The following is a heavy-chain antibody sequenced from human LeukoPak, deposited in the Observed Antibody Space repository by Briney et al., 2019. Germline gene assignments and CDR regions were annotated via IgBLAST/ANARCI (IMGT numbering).Heavy chain of an antibody. V-gene: IGHV1-3*01. CDR3: ARPPLAEGRLDFFDY. CDR1: GYIFTSYG. D-gene: IGHD6-19*01. Sequence: ASVKVSCKASGYIFTSYGMHWVRQAPGQRLEWMAWINAGDGITKYSQKFRGRVTITRDTSASTAYMELSGLRSEDTAVYYCARPPLAEGRLDFFDYWGQGTLVTVSS. CDR2: INAGDGIT. J-gene: IGHJ4*02.